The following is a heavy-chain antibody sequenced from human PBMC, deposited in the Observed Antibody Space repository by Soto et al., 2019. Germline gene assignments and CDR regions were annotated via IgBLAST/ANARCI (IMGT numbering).Heavy chain of an antibody. CDR1: GFTFSKNT. V-gene: IGHV3-21*01. J-gene: IGHJ6*02. Sequence: EVQLVESGGGLPKPGGTLTFSCTASGFTFSKNTMNWLPQPPAKGLERVPAISSSRISIYYADSVKGRFTISRANASQLLDLELNSLGAEDTAVYYCARANYDCWSGYSNYYGMDVWGQGTTVTVSS. CDR3: ARANYDCWSGYSNYYGMDV. D-gene: IGHD3-3*01. CDR2: ISSSRISI.